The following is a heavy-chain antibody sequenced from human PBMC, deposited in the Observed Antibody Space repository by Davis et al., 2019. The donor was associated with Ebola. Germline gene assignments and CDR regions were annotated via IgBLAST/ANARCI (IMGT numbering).Heavy chain of an antibody. J-gene: IGHJ6*04. CDR2: INPSGGST. CDR1: GYTFTSYY. CDR3: AREPIVVVTANYYYYGMDV. Sequence: ASVKVSCKASGYTFTSYYMHWVRQAPGQGLEWMGIINPSGGSTSYAQKFQGRVTMTRDTSTSTVYMELSSLRSEDTAVYYCAREPIVVVTANYYYYGMDVWGKGTTVTVSS. V-gene: IGHV1-46*03. D-gene: IGHD2-21*02.